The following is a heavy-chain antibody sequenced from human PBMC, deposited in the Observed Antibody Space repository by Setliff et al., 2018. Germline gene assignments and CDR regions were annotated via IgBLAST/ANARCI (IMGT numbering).Heavy chain of an antibody. CDR3: AKVDQFDLEGLDY. CDR2: IRNDGTEK. J-gene: IGHJ4*02. CDR1: GFTFSNYA. Sequence: PGGSLRLSCVASGFTFSNYAMHWVRQAPGKGLEWVAFIRNDGTEKFHADPVKGRFTVSRDNSKNTVFLQMNSLTTDDTAVYYCAKVDQFDLEGLDYWGQGALVTVSS. D-gene: IGHD3-9*01. V-gene: IGHV3-30*02.